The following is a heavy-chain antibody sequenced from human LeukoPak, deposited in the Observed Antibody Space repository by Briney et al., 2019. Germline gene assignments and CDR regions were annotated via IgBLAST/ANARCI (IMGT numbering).Heavy chain of an antibody. Sequence: PSETLSLTCAVYGGSFSGDYWSWIRQPPGKGLEWIGEINHSGSTNYNPSLKSRVTISVDTSKNQFSLKLSSVTAADTAVYYCARNSYCSGGSCYPGYYWGQGTLVTVSS. CDR3: ARNSYCSGGSCYPGYY. CDR2: INHSGST. J-gene: IGHJ4*02. D-gene: IGHD2-15*01. CDR1: GGSFSGDY. V-gene: IGHV4-34*01.